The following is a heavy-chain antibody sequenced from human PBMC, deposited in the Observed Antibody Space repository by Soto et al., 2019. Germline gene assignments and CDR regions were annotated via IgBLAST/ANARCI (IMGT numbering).Heavy chain of an antibody. D-gene: IGHD2-2*02. CDR1: GFTFSTYS. J-gene: IGHJ6*02. CDR3: AREYTAWPLAYGLDV. CDR2: ISSRSDI. Sequence: GGSLRLSCVGCGFTFSTYSINWVRQAPGKGLEWVSSISSRSDIYYADSVKGRFTISRDNAKNSVSLQMNSPRAEDTAVYYCAREYTAWPLAYGLDVWGQGTTVTVSS. V-gene: IGHV3-21*01.